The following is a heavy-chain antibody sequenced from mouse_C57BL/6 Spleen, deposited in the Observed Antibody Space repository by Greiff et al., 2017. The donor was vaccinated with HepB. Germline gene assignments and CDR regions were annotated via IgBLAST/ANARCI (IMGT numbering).Heavy chain of an antibody. CDR1: GYTFTSYW. V-gene: IGHV1-53*01. Sequence: VQLQQPGTELVKPGASVKLSCKASGYTFTSYWMHWVKQRPGQGLEWIGNINPSNGGTNYNEKFKSKATLTVDKSSSTAYMQLSSLTSEDSAVYYCARTPSSYDYAMDYWGQGTSVTVSS. D-gene: IGHD1-1*01. CDR2: INPSNGGT. CDR3: ARTPSSYDYAMDY. J-gene: IGHJ4*01.